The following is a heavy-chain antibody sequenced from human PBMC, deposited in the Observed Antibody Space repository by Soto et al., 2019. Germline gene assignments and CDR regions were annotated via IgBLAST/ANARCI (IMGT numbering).Heavy chain of an antibody. D-gene: IGHD3-10*01. Sequence: GGSLRLSCAASGFTFSSHSMNWVRQAPGKGLEWVSYIGSISSPIYYADSVKGRFTISRDNAKNSLYLQMNSLRAEDTAVYYCAREWFGELNWGQGTLVTVSS. CDR1: GFTFSSHS. V-gene: IGHV3-48*01. CDR3: AREWFGELN. J-gene: IGHJ4*02. CDR2: IGSISSPI.